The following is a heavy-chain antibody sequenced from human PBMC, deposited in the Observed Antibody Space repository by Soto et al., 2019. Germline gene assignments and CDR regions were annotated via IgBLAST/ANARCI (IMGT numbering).Heavy chain of an antibody. CDR3: ARDVLFYDSSGYSPGPFDY. D-gene: IGHD3-22*01. Sequence: PGGALRLSCAASGFTFSSYGMHWVRQAPGKGLVWVAVIWYDGSNKYYADSVKGRFTISRDNSKNTLYLQMNSLRAEDTAVYYCARDVLFYDSSGYSPGPFDYWGQGTLVTVSS. CDR1: GFTFSSYG. V-gene: IGHV3-33*01. CDR2: IWYDGSNK. J-gene: IGHJ4*02.